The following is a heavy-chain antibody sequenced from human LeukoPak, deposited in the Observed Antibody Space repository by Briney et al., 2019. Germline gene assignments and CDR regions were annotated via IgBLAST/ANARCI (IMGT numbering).Heavy chain of an antibody. J-gene: IGHJ3*02. D-gene: IGHD1-26*01. CDR3: ARGAIVGATHDAFDI. CDR2: INASGGST. Sequence: ASVKVSCKASGGTFSSYAISWVRQAPGQGLEWMGIINASGGSTSYAKKFQGRVTMTRDTATSTVYMELSSLRSEDTAVYYCARGAIVGATHDAFDIWGQGIMVTVSP. V-gene: IGHV1-46*01. CDR1: GGTFSSYA.